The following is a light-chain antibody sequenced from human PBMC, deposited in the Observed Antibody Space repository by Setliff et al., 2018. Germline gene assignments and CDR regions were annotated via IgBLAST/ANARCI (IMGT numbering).Light chain of an antibody. CDR2: DNN. V-gene: IGLV1-51*01. Sequence: QSVLTQPPSVSAAPGQKVTISCSGSSSNIGNNYVSWYQQLPGTAPKLLMYDNNKRPSGIPGRFSGSKSGTSATLGITGLQTGDEADYYCGTWDSSLSVYVFGTGTKVTVL. CDR3: GTWDSSLSVYV. J-gene: IGLJ1*01. CDR1: SSNIGNNY.